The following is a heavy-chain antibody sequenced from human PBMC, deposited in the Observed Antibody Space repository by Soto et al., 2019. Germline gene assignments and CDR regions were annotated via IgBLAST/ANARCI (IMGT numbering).Heavy chain of an antibody. CDR1: EFTVRGHA. Sequence: PGGPLRLSCEGSEFTVRGHAMTWIRQAPRKGPERVSTITAAGGTYYTDSVKGRFTISRDNSKNTLYLQMNSLRVEDTAVYYCAKNSVVLVSAPRNFDYWGQGTLVTVSS. J-gene: IGHJ4*02. D-gene: IGHD2-2*01. CDR2: ITAAGGT. CDR3: AKNSVVLVSAPRNFDY. V-gene: IGHV3-23*01.